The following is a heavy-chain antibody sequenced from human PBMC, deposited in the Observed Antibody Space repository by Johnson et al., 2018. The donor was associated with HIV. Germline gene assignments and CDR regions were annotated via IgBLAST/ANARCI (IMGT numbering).Heavy chain of an antibody. CDR1: EFTFSSYW. Sequence: VQLVESGGGLVQPGGSLRLSCAASEFTFSSYWMHWVRQAPGKGLVWVSRINSDGSSTHYADSVKGRFTISRDNAKNKLYLQMNSLRAEDTAVYYCASGVYSSSWSWDVAFDIWGQGTMVTVSA. J-gene: IGHJ3*02. D-gene: IGHD6-13*01. CDR2: INSDGSST. CDR3: ASGVYSSSWSWDVAFDI. V-gene: IGHV3-74*01.